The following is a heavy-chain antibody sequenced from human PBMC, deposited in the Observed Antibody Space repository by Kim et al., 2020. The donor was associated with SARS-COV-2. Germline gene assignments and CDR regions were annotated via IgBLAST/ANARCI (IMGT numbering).Heavy chain of an antibody. V-gene: IGHV3-43*01. CDR3: AKDPYYDILTGYYDYFDY. Sequence: KGRFTISRDNSKNSLYLQMNSLRTEDTALYYCAKDPYYDILTGYYDYFDYWGQGTLVTVSS. D-gene: IGHD3-9*01. J-gene: IGHJ4*02.